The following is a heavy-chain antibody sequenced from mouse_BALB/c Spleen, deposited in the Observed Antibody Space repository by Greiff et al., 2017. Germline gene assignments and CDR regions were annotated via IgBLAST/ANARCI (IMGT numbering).Heavy chain of an antibody. V-gene: IGHV5-6-3*01. J-gene: IGHJ3*01. D-gene: IGHD2-1*01. CDR3: ARGPYGNYVAWFAY. CDR2: INSNGGST. Sequence: EVQLVESGGGLVQPGGSLKLSCAASGFTFSSYGMSWVRQTPDKRLELVATINSNGGSTYYPDSVKGRFTISRDNAKNTLYLQMSSLKSEDTAMYYCARGPYGNYVAWFAYWGQGTLVTVSA. CDR1: GFTFSSYG.